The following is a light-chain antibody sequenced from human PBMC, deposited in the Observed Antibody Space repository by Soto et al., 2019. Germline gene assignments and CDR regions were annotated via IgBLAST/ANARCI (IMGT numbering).Light chain of an antibody. J-gene: IGLJ3*02. CDR3: QSYDSSLSGSV. V-gene: IGLV1-40*01. CDR1: SSNIGAGYH. CDR2: GNS. Sequence: QSVLTQPPSVSGAPGQRVTISCTGSSSNIGAGYHVHWYQQLPGTAPKLLIYGNSNRPSWVPDRFSGSKSGTSASLAITGLQAEDEADYYCQSYDSSLSGSVFGGGTKLTVL.